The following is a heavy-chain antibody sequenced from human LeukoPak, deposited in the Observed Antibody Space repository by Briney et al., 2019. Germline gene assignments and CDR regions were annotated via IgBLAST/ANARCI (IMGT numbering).Heavy chain of an antibody. Sequence: PSETLSLTCTVSGGSISSYYWSWVRQPAGKGLEWIGRIYTSGSTNYNPSLKSRVTMSVDTSKNQFSLKLTSVAAADTAVYYCARDSSSSGFDYWGQGTLVTVSS. CDR2: IYTSGST. J-gene: IGHJ4*02. V-gene: IGHV4-4*07. CDR1: GGSISSYY. D-gene: IGHD6-6*01. CDR3: ARDSSSSGFDY.